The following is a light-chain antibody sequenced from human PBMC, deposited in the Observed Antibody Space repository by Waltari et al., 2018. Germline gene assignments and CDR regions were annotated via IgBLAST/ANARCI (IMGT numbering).Light chain of an antibody. CDR2: GAS. CDR3: QHYAKLPVT. J-gene: IGKJ1*01. CDR1: QSVGRS. Sequence: EIVLTQSPGTLSLSPGERATLSCWASQSVGRSLSWYQQKRGQAPRLLIYGASTRATGIPDRFSGSGSGTDFSLTISRLEPEDFAVYYCQHYAKLPVTFGQGTKVEIK. V-gene: IGKV3-20*01.